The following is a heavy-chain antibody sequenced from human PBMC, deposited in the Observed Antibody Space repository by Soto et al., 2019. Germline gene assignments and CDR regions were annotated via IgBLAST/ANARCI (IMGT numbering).Heavy chain of an antibody. J-gene: IGHJ5*02. D-gene: IGHD2-2*01. CDR1: GGSFSGYY. CDR2: INHSGST. Sequence: QVQLQQWGAGLLKPSETLSLTCAVYGGSFSGYYWSWIRQPPGKGLEWIGEINHSGSTNYNPSLKNRVTLSVDTSKNQCSLKLSSVTAADTAVYYCARALGYCSSTSCYRRWFDPWGQGTLVTVSS. V-gene: IGHV4-34*01. CDR3: ARALGYCSSTSCYRRWFDP.